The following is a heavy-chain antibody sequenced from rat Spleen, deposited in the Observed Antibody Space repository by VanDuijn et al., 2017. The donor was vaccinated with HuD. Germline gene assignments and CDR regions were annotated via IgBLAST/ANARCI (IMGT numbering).Heavy chain of an antibody. V-gene: IGHV2-13*01. J-gene: IGHJ3*01. D-gene: IGHD1-6*01. CDR1: GFSLTSYH. CDR3: ARWKYTTDWFAY. Sequence: QVQLKESGPGLVQPSQTLSLTCTVSGFSLTSYHVSWVRQPPGKGLEWMGVIWGNGNTNYNSALKSRLSISRDTSKSQVFLKMNILQTEDTAMYFCARWKYTTDWFAYWGHGTLVTVSS. CDR2: IWGNGNT.